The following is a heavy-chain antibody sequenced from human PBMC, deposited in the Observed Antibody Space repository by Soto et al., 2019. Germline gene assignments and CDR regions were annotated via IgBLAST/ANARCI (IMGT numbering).Heavy chain of an antibody. CDR3: AREVQVHTPAFVY. V-gene: IGHV1-69*19. D-gene: IGHD3-10*01. CDR2: IFPMFGAA. J-gene: IGHJ4*02. Sequence: QVQLVQSGAEMKKPGSSVKVSCQSSGGTFNTYAMNWVRQAPGQGPEWMGDIFPMFGAANYAPKFQGRATIPADESTGTSYMQLSSLTSEDTALYLCAREVQVHTPAFVYWGQGTLVTVSS. CDR1: GGTFNTYA.